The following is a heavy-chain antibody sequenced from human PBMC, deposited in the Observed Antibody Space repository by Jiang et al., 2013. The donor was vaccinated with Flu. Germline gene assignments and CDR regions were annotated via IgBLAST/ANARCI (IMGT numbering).Heavy chain of an antibody. CDR2: IRSKAYGGTT. D-gene: IGHD3-22*01. V-gene: IGHV3-49*04. Sequence: VQLVESGGGLVQPGRSLRLSCTASGFSFGDYAMSWVRQAPGKGLEWVGFIRSKAYGGTTEYAASVKGRFTISRDDSKSIAYLQMNSLKTEDTAVYYCTRDKLRGYYDSSGSTIDYWGQGTLV. J-gene: IGHJ4*02. CDR1: GFSFGDYA. CDR3: TRDKLRGYYDSSGSTIDY.